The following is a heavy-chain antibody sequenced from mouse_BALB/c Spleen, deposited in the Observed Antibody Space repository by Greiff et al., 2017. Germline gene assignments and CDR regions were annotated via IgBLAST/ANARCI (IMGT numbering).Heavy chain of an antibody. CDR1: GFSLTSYG. Sequence: VQRVESGPGLVAPSQSLSITCTVSGFSLTSYGVHWVRQPPGKGLEWLGVIWAGGSTNYNSALMSRLSISKDNSKSQVFLKMNSLQTDDTAMYYCARDDYGSSYWYFDVWGAGTTVTVSS. J-gene: IGHJ1*01. CDR3: ARDDYGSSYWYFDV. CDR2: IWAGGST. V-gene: IGHV2-9*02. D-gene: IGHD1-1*01.